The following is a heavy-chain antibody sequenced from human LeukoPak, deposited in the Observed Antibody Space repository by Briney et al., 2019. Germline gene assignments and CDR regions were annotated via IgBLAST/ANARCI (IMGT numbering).Heavy chain of an antibody. Sequence: PGGSLRLSCAASGFTFSSYSMNWVRQAPGKGLEWVSSISSSSSYIYYADSVKGQFTISRDNAKNSLYLQMNSLRAEDTAVYYCARGMGYSSGWYDAFDIWGQGTMVTVSS. J-gene: IGHJ3*02. D-gene: IGHD6-19*01. V-gene: IGHV3-21*01. CDR1: GFTFSSYS. CDR3: ARGMGYSSGWYDAFDI. CDR2: ISSSSSYI.